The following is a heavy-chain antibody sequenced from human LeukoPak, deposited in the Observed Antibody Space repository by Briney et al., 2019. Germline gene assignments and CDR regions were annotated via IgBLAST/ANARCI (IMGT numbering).Heavy chain of an antibody. CDR3: ARVFSNYSNYYYYYMDV. Sequence: GASVKVSCKASGYTFTGYYMHWVRQAPGQGLEWMGWINPNSGGTNYAQKFQGRVTMTRDTSISTAYVELSRLRSDDTAVYYCARVFSNYSNYYYYYMDVWGKGTTVTVSS. V-gene: IGHV1-2*02. CDR2: INPNSGGT. CDR1: GYTFTGYY. J-gene: IGHJ6*03. D-gene: IGHD4-11*01.